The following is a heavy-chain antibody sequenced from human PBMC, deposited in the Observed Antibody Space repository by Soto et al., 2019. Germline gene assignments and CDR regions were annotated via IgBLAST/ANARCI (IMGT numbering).Heavy chain of an antibody. CDR3: ARTPTP. CDR1: GDSISSGDYY. V-gene: IGHV4-30-4*01. Sequence: SETLSLTCTVSGDSISSGDYYWSWIRQPPGKGLEWIGCIYYSGNTYYNPSLKRRFSISVDTSKNQFSLKLSSVTAADTAVYYCARTPTPWGQGTLVTVSS. CDR2: IYYSGNT. J-gene: IGHJ5*02. D-gene: IGHD1-26*01.